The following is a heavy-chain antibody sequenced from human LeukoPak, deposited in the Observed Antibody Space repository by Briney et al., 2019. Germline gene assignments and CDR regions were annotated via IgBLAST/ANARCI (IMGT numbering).Heavy chain of an antibody. J-gene: IGHJ3*02. D-gene: IGHD3-10*01. Sequence: PSETLSLTCSVSGYSVSSAYYWGWIRQPPGKGLEWIATIHYSGSTYYNPSLKSRVTISVDTSKNQFSLKLSSVTAADTAVYYCASLWYGSGSFAAFDIWGQGTMVTVSS. V-gene: IGHV4-38-2*02. CDR3: ASLWYGSGSFAAFDI. CDR2: IHYSGST. CDR1: GYSVSSAYY.